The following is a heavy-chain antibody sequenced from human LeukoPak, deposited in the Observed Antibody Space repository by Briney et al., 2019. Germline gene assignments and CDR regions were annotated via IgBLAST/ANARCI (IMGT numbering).Heavy chain of an antibody. CDR2: IYYSGST. V-gene: IGHV4-59*01. Sequence: SETLSLTCTVSGGSISTYYWSWIRQPPGKGMEYIGYIYYSGSTNYNPSLKSRVTMSLDTSKNQFSLKLSSVTAADTAVYYCAREEVPHGFDIWGQGTMVTVSS. CDR3: AREEVPHGFDI. CDR1: GGSISTYY. J-gene: IGHJ3*02.